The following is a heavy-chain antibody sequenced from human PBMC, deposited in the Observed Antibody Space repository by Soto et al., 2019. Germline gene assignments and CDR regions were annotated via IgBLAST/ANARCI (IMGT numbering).Heavy chain of an antibody. V-gene: IGHV1-18*01. CDR1: GYTFTSYV. J-gene: IGHJ5*02. Sequence: GASVKVSGKASGYTFTSYVISWVRQAPGQGLEWMGWISAYNGNTNYAQKLQGRVTMTTDTSTSTAYMELRSLRSDDTAVYYCARRDSSWYWFDPWGQGTLVTVSS. CDR2: ISAYNGNT. D-gene: IGHD6-13*01. CDR3: ARRDSSWYWFDP.